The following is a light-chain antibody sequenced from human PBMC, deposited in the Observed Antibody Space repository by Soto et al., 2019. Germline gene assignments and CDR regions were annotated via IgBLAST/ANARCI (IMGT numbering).Light chain of an antibody. V-gene: IGLV2-11*01. Sequence: QSALTQPRSVSGSPGQSVTISCTGTSSDIGGYNYVSWYQQHPGKAPKLMIYDVIKRPSGVPDRFSGSKSGTSASLAISGLRGEDEADYYCQVYDRRLRTYVIFGGGTKVTVL. CDR1: SSDIGGYNY. J-gene: IGLJ2*01. CDR2: DVI. CDR3: QVYDRRLRTYVI.